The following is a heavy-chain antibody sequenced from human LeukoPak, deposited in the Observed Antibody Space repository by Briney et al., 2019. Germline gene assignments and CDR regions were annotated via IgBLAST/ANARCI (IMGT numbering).Heavy chain of an antibody. CDR3: ARAGDWAMAGDAFDI. Sequence: PSETLSLTCTVSGGSISSYYWSWIRQPPGKGLEWIGYIYYSGSTNYNPSLKSRVTISVDTSKNQFSLKLSSVTAADTAVYYCARAGDWAMAGDAFDIWGQGTMVTVSS. V-gene: IGHV4-59*01. D-gene: IGHD6-19*01. J-gene: IGHJ3*02. CDR2: IYYSGST. CDR1: GGSISSYY.